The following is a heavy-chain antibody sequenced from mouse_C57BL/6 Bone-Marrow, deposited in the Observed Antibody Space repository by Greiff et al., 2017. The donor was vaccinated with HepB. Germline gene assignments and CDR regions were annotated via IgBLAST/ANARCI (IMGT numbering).Heavy chain of an antibody. V-gene: IGHV14-1*01. CDR3: TVSALRRFAY. J-gene: IGHJ3*01. CDR2: IDPDDGDT. CDR1: GFNIKDYY. Sequence: VQLQHSGAELVRPGASVKLSCTASGFNIKDYYMHWVKQRPEQGLEWIGRIDPDDGDTEYAPKFQGKATMTADTSSNTAYLQLSSLTSEDTAVYYCTVSALRRFAYWGQGTLVTVSA. D-gene: IGHD6-2*01.